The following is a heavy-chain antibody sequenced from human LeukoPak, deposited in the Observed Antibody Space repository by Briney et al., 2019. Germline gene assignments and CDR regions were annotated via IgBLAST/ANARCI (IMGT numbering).Heavy chain of an antibody. Sequence: SETLSLTCTVSGGSVSRGSYYWSWIRQPPGKGLEWIGYIYYSGGTNYNPSLKSRVTISVDTSKNQFSLKLSSVTAADTAVYYCARDKDAFDIWGQGTMVTVSS. V-gene: IGHV4-61*01. CDR3: ARDKDAFDI. CDR2: IYYSGGT. J-gene: IGHJ3*02. CDR1: GGSVSRGSYY.